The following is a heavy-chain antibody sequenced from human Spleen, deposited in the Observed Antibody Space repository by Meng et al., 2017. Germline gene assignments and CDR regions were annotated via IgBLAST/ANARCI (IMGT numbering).Heavy chain of an antibody. Sequence: GESLKISCAASGFTFSRYWMHRVRQAPGKGLVWVSRINSDGSSTSYADSVKGRFTISRDNAKNSLYLQMNSLRAEDTALYYCAKNKVAVAGTQGIAFDIWGQGTMVTVSS. V-gene: IGHV3-74*01. J-gene: IGHJ3*02. CDR1: GFTFSRYW. CDR3: AKNKVAVAGTQGIAFDI. CDR2: INSDGSST. D-gene: IGHD6-19*01.